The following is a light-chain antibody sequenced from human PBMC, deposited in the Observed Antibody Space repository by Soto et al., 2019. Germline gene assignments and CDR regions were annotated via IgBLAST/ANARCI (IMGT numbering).Light chain of an antibody. CDR2: DVT. CDR1: SSDVGGYNY. V-gene: IGLV2-14*01. Sequence: QSALTQPASVSGSPGQWITISCTGTSSDVGGYNYVSWYQQHPGKAPKLMIYDVTNRPSGVSNRFSGSKAGNTASLTISGXXXXXXXXXXCSSYTSSSTYVFGTGTKLTV. CDR3: SSYTSSSTYV. J-gene: IGLJ1*01.